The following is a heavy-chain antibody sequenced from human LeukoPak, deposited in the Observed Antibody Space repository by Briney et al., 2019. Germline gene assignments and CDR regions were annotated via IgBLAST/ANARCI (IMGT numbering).Heavy chain of an antibody. J-gene: IGHJ4*02. Sequence: GGPLRLSCAASGFTFSSYGMHWVRQAPGKGLEWVAFIRYDGSNKYYADSVKGRFTISRDNSKNTLYLQMNSLRAEDTAVYYCAKGAIVGATLNYWGQGTLVTVSS. CDR1: GFTFSSYG. CDR3: AKGAIVGATLNY. D-gene: IGHD1-26*01. CDR2: IRYDGSNK. V-gene: IGHV3-30*02.